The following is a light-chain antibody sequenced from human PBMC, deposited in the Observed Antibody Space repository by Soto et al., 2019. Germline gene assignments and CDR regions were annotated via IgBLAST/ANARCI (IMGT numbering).Light chain of an antibody. CDR3: QQYDSYPLT. Sequence: SQMTQSPSTLSASVGDRVTITCRASQNINTWLAWYQHKPGKAPKVLIHKASSLQSGVPSRFSGTGSGTEFTLIINSLQPDDFATYYCQQYDSYPLTFGGGTEVEI. CDR2: KAS. CDR1: QNINTW. V-gene: IGKV1-5*03. J-gene: IGKJ4*01.